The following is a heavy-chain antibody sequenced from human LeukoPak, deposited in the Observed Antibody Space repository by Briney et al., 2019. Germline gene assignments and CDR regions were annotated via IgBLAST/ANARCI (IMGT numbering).Heavy chain of an antibody. V-gene: IGHV3-23*01. CDR2: ISDSGGST. CDR1: GLTLRSYA. D-gene: IGHD5-12*01. J-gene: IGHJ4*02. Sequence: GGSLRLSCAASGLTLRSYAMSWVPQAPGKGLEWVSGISDSGGSTYYAGSVKGRFTISRDNSKNMLYLQMNSLRVEDTAVYYCAKGVEWLRSWYWGQGTLVTVSS. CDR3: AKGVEWLRSWY.